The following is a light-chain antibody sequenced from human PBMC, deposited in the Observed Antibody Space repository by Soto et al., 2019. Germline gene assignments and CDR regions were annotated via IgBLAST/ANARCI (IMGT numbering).Light chain of an antibody. Sequence: VLTQPPSVSGAPGQRVTISCTGSSSNIGAGYDVHWYQQLPGTAPKLLIYGNSNRPSGVPDRFSGSKSGTSASLAITGLQAEDEADYYCQSYDSSLSGWVFGGGTQLTVL. V-gene: IGLV1-40*01. CDR1: SSNIGAGYD. CDR3: QSYDSSLSGWV. CDR2: GNS. J-gene: IGLJ3*02.